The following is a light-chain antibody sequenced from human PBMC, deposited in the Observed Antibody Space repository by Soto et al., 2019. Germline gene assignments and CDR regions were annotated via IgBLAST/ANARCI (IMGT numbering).Light chain of an antibody. J-gene: IGKJ2*01. CDR3: QQYGSSPHT. CDR2: GAS. Sequence: EIVLTQSPGTLSLSPGERATLSCRACESVSSNYLAWFQQKPGQTPRLLIFGASSRATGFPDRFSGSGSGTDFTLTISRLEPDDFAVYYCQQYGSSPHTFGQGTKLEIK. CDR1: ESVSSNY. V-gene: IGKV3-20*01.